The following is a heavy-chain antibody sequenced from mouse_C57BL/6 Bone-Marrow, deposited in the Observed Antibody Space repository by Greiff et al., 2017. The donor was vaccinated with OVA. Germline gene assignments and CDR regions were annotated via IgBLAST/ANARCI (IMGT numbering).Heavy chain of an antibody. D-gene: IGHD2-13*01. CDR1: GYTFTSYG. CDR2: IYPRSGNT. CDR3: ARRGVTRDYFDY. J-gene: IGHJ2*01. V-gene: IGHV1-81*01. Sequence: VQLQQSGAELARPGASVKLSCKASGYTFTSYGISWVKQRTGQGLEWIGEIYPRSGNTYYNEKFKGKATLTADKSSSTAYMELRSLTSEDSAVYFCARRGVTRDYFDYWGQGTTLTVSS.